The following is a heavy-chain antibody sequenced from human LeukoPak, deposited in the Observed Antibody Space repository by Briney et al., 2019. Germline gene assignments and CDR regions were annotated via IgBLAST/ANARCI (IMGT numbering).Heavy chain of an antibody. V-gene: IGHV1-18*01. CDR3: ARAEGDPTKYYYGSGSYYRE. CDR1: GYTFTSYG. Sequence: EASVKVSCKASGYTFTSYGISWVRQAPGQGLEWMGWISAYNGNTNYAQKFQGRVTITADKSTSTAYMELSSLRSEDTAVYYCARAEGDPTKYYYGSGSYYREWGQGTLVTVSS. D-gene: IGHD3-10*01. CDR2: ISAYNGNT. J-gene: IGHJ4*02.